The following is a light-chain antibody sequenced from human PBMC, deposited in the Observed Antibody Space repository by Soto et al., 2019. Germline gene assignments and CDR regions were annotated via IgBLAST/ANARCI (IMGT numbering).Light chain of an antibody. J-gene: IGLJ1*01. CDR2: EVI. CDR3: CSYAGSYTLV. CDR1: SSDVGGYYY. V-gene: IGLV2-14*01. Sequence: LTQPASVSGSPGQSITISCTGTSSDVGGYYYVSWYQQHPDKAPKLMIFEVIDRPSGVPDRFSGSKSDNTASLTISGLQAEDEADYYCCSYAGSYTLVFGTGTKVTVL.